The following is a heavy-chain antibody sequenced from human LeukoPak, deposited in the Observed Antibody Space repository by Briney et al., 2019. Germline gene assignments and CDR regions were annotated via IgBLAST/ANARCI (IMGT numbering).Heavy chain of an antibody. CDR3: ASRIIGTTDIDY. CDR2: IKEDGSEK. V-gene: IGHV3-7*05. Sequence: GGSLRLSCAASGFTFSRYWISWVGQPPGKGLEWVANIKEDGSEKHYVESVKGRFTISRDNAKNSLYLQMTSLRAEDTAVYYCASRIIGTTDIDYWGQGTLVTVSS. CDR1: GFTFSRYW. J-gene: IGHJ4*02. D-gene: IGHD1-14*01.